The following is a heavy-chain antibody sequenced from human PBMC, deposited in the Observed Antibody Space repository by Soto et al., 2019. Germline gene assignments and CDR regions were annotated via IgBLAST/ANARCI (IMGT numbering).Heavy chain of an antibody. CDR3: ARGYHGYYALRVDWFDP. D-gene: IGHD3-10*01. Sequence: PSETLSLTCTVYGCSISSYYWSWIRQPPGKGLEWIGYIYYSGSTNYNPSLKSRVTISVDTSKNQFSLKLSSVTAADTAVYYCARGYHGYYALRVDWFDPWGQGTLVTVSS. J-gene: IGHJ5*02. CDR2: IYYSGST. V-gene: IGHV4-59*01. CDR1: GCSISSYY.